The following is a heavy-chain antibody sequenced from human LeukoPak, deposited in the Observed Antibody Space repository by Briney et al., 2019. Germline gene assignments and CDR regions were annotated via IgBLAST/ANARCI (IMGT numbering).Heavy chain of an antibody. CDR3: AKEGVARHYDY. J-gene: IGHJ4*02. CDR2: ISYDGSNK. D-gene: IGHD2-15*01. Sequence: GSLRLSCAASGFTFSSYGMHWVRPAPGKGLEWVAVISYDGSNKYYADSVKGRFTISRDNSKNTLYLQMNSLRAEDTAVYYCAKEGVARHYDYWGQGTLVTVSS. CDR1: GFTFSSYG. V-gene: IGHV3-30*18.